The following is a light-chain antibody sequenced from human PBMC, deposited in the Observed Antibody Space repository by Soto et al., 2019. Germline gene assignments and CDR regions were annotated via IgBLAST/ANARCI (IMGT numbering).Light chain of an antibody. CDR1: SSDVGGYNY. CDR3: SSYAGSNNSV. Sequence: QSALTQPPSASGSPGQSVTISCTGTSSDVGGYNYVSWYQQHPGKAPKLIIYEVTKRPSGVPDRFSGSKSGNTASLTVSGVQAEDEADYFCSSYAGSNNSVFGGGTKLTVL. CDR2: EVT. V-gene: IGLV2-8*01. J-gene: IGLJ2*01.